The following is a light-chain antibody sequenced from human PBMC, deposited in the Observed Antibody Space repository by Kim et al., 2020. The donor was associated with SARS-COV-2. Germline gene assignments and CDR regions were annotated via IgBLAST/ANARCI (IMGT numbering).Light chain of an antibody. J-gene: IGLJ2*01. Sequence: VAVGQTVRITCQGDSLRIYYATWYQQKPGQAPILVIYGKNNRPSGIPDRFSGSSSGNTASLTITGTQAGDEADYYCNSRDSNDNVVFGGGTQLTVL. CDR3: NSRDSNDNVV. V-gene: IGLV3-19*01. CDR2: GKN. CDR1: SLRIYY.